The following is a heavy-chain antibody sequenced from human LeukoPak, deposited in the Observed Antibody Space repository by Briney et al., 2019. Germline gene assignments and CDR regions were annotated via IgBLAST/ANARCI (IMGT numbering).Heavy chain of an antibody. J-gene: IGHJ4*02. CDR1: GFSSSAYN. V-gene: IGHV3-48*01. D-gene: IGHD3-3*01. CDR2: ISSSSATI. Sequence: GGSLRLSCEGPGFSSSAYNMNWVRQAPGKGLESVSYISSSSATIFYADSVKGRFTISRDNAKNSLYLQMNSLRPEDTAVYYCARGGFLEWLFEIDYWGQGTLVTVSS. CDR3: ARGGFLEWLFEIDY.